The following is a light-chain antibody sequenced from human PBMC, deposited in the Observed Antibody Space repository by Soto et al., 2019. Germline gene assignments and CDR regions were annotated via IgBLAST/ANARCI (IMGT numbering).Light chain of an antibody. V-gene: IGKV3-20*01. CDR1: QSVPSNF. J-gene: IGKJ1*01. Sequence: EIVLTQSPGTLSLSPGERATLSCRANQSVPSNFLAWYQQKPGQAPILVIYGVSRRATGIPDRFSGSGSGTDFALTISRLEPEDFAVYYCQQYDSSCTFGQGTKVEIK. CDR3: QQYDSSCT. CDR2: GVS.